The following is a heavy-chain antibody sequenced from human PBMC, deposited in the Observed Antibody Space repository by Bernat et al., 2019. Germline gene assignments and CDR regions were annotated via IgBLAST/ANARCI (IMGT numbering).Heavy chain of an antibody. CDR3: ASLGALGYEPYRHRHFDY. Sequence: EVQLLESGGGLVQPGGSLRLSCAASGFTFSSYSMNWVRQAPGKGLEWVSSISSSSSYISSAASAKGRFTTARDNAKNSLYLTMTSLRAEDTAVYYCASLGALGYEPYRHRHFDYWGQGTLVTVSS. CDR1: GFTFSSYS. D-gene: IGHD1-26*01. J-gene: IGHJ4*02. CDR2: ISSSSSYI. V-gene: IGHV3-21*01.